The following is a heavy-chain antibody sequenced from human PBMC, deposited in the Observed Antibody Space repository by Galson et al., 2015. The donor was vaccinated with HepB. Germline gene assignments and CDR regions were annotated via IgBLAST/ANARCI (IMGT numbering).Heavy chain of an antibody. CDR1: GDSITSGHW. V-gene: IGHV4-4*02. CDR3: ARVGGDLLQGRGYYYYMDV. Sequence: ETLSLTCAVSGDSITSGHWWSWVRQSPGKGLKWIGEVYHSGTANYNPSLQSRVAISVDKSKNEFTLNVRPVTAADTAVYYCARVGGDLLQGRGYYYYMDVWGNGITVTVSS. CDR2: VYHSGTA. D-gene: IGHD3-16*01. J-gene: IGHJ6*03.